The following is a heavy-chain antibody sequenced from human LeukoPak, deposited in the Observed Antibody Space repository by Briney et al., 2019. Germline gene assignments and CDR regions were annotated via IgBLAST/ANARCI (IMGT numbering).Heavy chain of an antibody. CDR1: GGSISSGGYY. D-gene: IGHD1-7*01. CDR3: AREQPGITGTSPSLFDY. CDR2: IYYSGST. J-gene: IGHJ4*02. V-gene: IGHV4-31*03. Sequence: PSETLSLTCTVSGGSISSGGYYWSWIRQHPGKGLEWIGYIYYSGSTYYNPSLKSRVTISVDTSKNQFSLKLSSVTAADTAVYYCAREQPGITGTSPSLFDYWGQGTLVTVSS.